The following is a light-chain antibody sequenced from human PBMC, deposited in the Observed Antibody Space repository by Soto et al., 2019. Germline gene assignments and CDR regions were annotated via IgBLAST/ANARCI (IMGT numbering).Light chain of an antibody. CDR1: QSVSSNY. J-gene: IGKJ2*01. CDR2: GAS. V-gene: IGKV3-20*01. Sequence: EIVLTQSPCTLSLSPGERATLSCRASQSVSSNYLSWYQQKPGQAPRLLISGASSWATGIPSRFSGSGSGTDFTLTISSLEPEDFAVYYCQQYGSSPYTFGQGTKLEIK. CDR3: QQYGSSPYT.